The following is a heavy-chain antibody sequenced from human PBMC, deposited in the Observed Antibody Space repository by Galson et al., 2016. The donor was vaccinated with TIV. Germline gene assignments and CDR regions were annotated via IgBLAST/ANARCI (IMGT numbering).Heavy chain of an antibody. V-gene: IGHV3-9*01. J-gene: IGHJ4*02. CDR2: ISSNSVSR. D-gene: IGHD2-2*02. CDR1: GFAFHDYG. Sequence: SLRLSCAASGFAFHDYGMHWVRQVPGKGLEWVSGISSNSVSRGYADSVKGRFTISRDNARNFLYLQMNSLRVEDTAVYYCARDCSSTNCYTDPIYFDSWGQGALVTVSS. CDR3: ARDCSSTNCYTDPIYFDS.